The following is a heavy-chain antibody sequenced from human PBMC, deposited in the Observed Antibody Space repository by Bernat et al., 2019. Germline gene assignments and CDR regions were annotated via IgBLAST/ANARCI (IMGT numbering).Heavy chain of an antibody. D-gene: IGHD5-12*01. Sequence: QVQLQQWGAGLLKPSETLSLTCAVYGGSFSGYYWRWIRQPPGKGLEWIGEINHSGSTNYNPSLKSRVTISVDTSKNQFSLKLSSVTAADTAVYYCRGYEEYSGQTGDYRYFDYWGQGTLVTVSS. CDR1: GGSFSGYY. V-gene: IGHV4-34*01. CDR2: INHSGST. CDR3: RGYEEYSGQTGDYRYFDY. J-gene: IGHJ4*02.